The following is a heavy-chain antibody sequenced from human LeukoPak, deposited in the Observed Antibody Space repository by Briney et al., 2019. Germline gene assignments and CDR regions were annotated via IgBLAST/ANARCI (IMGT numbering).Heavy chain of an antibody. Sequence: ASVKVSCKASGYTFTPYSMHWVRQAPARGLEWMGIIDPAGGGTTYAQKFQGRVTMTRDTSTTTVYMELSSLRSEDTAVYYCARAPDGTTVTATPLDVWGQGTTVTVSS. V-gene: IGHV1-46*01. CDR3: ARAPDGTTVTATPLDV. CDR1: GYTFTPYS. J-gene: IGHJ6*02. CDR2: IDPAGGGT. D-gene: IGHD4-17*01.